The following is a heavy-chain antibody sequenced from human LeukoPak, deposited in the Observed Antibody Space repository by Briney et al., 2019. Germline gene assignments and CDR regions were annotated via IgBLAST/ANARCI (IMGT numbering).Heavy chain of an antibody. CDR2: IKQDGSEK. J-gene: IGHJ4*02. Sequence: GSLRLSCAASGFTFSSYWMSWVRQAPGKGLEWVANIKQDGSEKYYVDSVKGRFTISRDNAKNSLYLQMNSLRAEDTAVYYCARQARIFGVVTLDYWGQGTLVTVSS. V-gene: IGHV3-7*01. CDR3: ARQARIFGVVTLDY. D-gene: IGHD3-3*02. CDR1: GFTFSSYW.